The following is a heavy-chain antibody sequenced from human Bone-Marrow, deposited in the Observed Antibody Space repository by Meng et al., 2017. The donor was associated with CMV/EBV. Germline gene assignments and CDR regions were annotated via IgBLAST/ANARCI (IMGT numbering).Heavy chain of an antibody. Sequence: SCAASGFTFSSYSMNWVRHAPGKGLEWVAVIWYDGSNKEYADPVKGRFTIPRNNSKNTLYLQMNSLRAEDTAVYYCAKETYDFWSVIDYWGQGTLVTVSS. D-gene: IGHD3-3*01. V-gene: IGHV3-33*06. CDR3: AKETYDFWSVIDY. CDR2: IWYDGSNK. J-gene: IGHJ4*02. CDR1: GFTFSSYS.